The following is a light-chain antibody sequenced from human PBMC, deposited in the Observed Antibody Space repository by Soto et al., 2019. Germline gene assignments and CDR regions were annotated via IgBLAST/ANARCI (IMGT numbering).Light chain of an antibody. CDR3: QQSYSSPPT. CDR1: QSISNH. CDR2: AAS. J-gene: IGKJ1*01. V-gene: IGKV1-39*01. Sequence: EIQVTQSPYSLAASGGDRVIIACLASQSISNHLNWYQQIPGKAPKLLIFAASSLQSGVPSSLSGSRSGPGFTLTLSSLQPEEFATYYCQQSYSSPPTFGQGTKVDIK.